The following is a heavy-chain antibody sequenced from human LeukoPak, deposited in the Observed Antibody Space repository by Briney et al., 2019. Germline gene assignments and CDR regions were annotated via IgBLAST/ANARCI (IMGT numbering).Heavy chain of an antibody. CDR3: ARDIIYSSSWDYYWYFDL. V-gene: IGHV4-38-2*02. CDR1: GYSISSGYY. J-gene: IGHJ2*01. Sequence: SETLSLTCTVSGYSISSGYYWGWIRQPPGKGLEWIGSIYHSGSTYYNPSLKSRVTISVDTSKNQFSLKLSSVTAADTAVYYCARDIIYSSSWDYYWYFDLWGRGTLVTVSS. CDR2: IYHSGST. D-gene: IGHD6-13*01.